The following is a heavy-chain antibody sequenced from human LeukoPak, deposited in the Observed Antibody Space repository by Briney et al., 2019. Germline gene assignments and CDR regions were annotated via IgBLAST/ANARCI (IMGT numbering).Heavy chain of an antibody. D-gene: IGHD4-17*01. CDR1: DGSISGYY. CDR3: ARADRAGDYGYYFDY. J-gene: IGHJ4*02. Sequence: PSETLSLTCTVYDGSISGYYWSWIRQPPGKGLEWIGNIYYTGSTDYSPSLKSRVTISVDTSKNQFSLKLNSVTAADTAVYYCARADRAGDYGYYFDYWGQGTPVTVSS. CDR2: IYYTGST. V-gene: IGHV4-59*01.